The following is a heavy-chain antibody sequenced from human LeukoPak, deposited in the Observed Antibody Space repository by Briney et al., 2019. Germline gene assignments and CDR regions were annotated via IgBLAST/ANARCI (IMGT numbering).Heavy chain of an antibody. J-gene: IGHJ4*02. Sequence: PSETLSLTCTVPGGSISSSSYYWDWIRQPPGKGLEWIGSIYYSGSTYYNPSLKSRVTISVDTSKNQFSLKLSSVTAADTAVYYCARQATVGRTGGLFDYWGQGTLVTVSS. D-gene: IGHD3-10*01. CDR1: GGSISSSSYY. CDR2: IYYSGST. CDR3: ARQATVGRTGGLFDY. V-gene: IGHV4-39*01.